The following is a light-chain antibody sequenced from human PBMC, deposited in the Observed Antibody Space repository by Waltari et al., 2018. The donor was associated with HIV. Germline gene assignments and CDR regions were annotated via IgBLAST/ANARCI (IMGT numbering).Light chain of an antibody. CDR1: GSKIGSNN. Sequence: QSVLTQPPSASGTPGQRVTISCSGSGSKIGSNNVYWYQKFPGTAPKLLIFRNNQRPSGVSDRFSGSKSGTSASLAISGLRSEDEADYYCAAWDDSLSGPVVFGGGTKLTVL. V-gene: IGLV1-47*01. CDR2: RNN. CDR3: AAWDDSLSGPVV. J-gene: IGLJ2*01.